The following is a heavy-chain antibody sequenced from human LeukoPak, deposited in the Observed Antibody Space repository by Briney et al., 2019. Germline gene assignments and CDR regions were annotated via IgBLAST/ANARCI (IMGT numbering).Heavy chain of an antibody. CDR2: ISGSGGST. J-gene: IGHJ3*02. CDR3: AKDLRDIVVVPAAMGGDDAFDI. Sequence: GGSLRLSCAASGFTFSSYGMSWVRQAPGKGLEWVSAISGSGGSTYYADSVKGRFTISRDNSKNTLYLQMNSLRAEDTAVYYCAKDLRDIVVVPAAMGGDDAFDIWGQGTMVTVSS. V-gene: IGHV3-23*01. D-gene: IGHD2-2*01. CDR1: GFTFSSYG.